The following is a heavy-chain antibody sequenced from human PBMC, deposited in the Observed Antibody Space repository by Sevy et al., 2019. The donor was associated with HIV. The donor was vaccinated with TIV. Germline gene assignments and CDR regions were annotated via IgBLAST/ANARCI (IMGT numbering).Heavy chain of an antibody. CDR3: ARAQSQTLLWFGELLSPLDY. D-gene: IGHD3-10*01. Sequence: GESLKISCAASGFTFSSYAMHWVRQAPGKGLEWVAVISYDGSNKYYADSVKGRFTISRDNSKNTLYLQTNSLRAEDTAVYYCARAQSQTLLWFGELLSPLDYWGQGTLVTVSS. J-gene: IGHJ4*02. V-gene: IGHV3-30-3*01. CDR2: ISYDGSNK. CDR1: GFTFSSYA.